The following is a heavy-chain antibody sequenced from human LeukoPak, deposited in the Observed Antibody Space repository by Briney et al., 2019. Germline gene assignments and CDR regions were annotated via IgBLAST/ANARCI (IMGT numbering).Heavy chain of an antibody. Sequence: SETLSLTCTVSGASISSSSCYWGWIRQPPGKGLEWIGSIHYSGSTYYNPSLKSRVTISVDTSKNQFSLKLYSVTAADTAVYYCARHQGSDWYKSFDYWGQGTLVTVSS. V-gene: IGHV4-39*01. CDR1: GASISSSSCY. CDR3: ARHQGSDWYKSFDY. J-gene: IGHJ4*02. CDR2: IHYSGST. D-gene: IGHD6-19*01.